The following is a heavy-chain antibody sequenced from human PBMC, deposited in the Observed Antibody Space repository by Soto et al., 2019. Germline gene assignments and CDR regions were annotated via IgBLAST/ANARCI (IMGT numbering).Heavy chain of an antibody. J-gene: IGHJ4*02. Sequence: GESLKISCQCSGYTFSNFWIGWVRQLPGKGLEWMGIIYPGDHETRYSPSYHGKVTISADKSINTAYLQWNSLEASDTAFYFCARSPRSSPYFDYWGQGALVTVSS. V-gene: IGHV5-51*01. CDR2: IYPGDHET. CDR1: GYTFSNFW. CDR3: ARSPRSSPYFDY. D-gene: IGHD6-13*01.